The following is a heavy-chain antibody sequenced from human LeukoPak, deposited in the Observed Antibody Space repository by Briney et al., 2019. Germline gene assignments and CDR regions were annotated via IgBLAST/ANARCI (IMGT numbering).Heavy chain of an antibody. CDR1: GATMITSAFY. D-gene: IGHD4-23*01. CDR2: VHVSGGT. CDR3: ARDRADPGGNGFAY. V-gene: IGHV4-39*07. Sequence: SETLSLTCTVSGATMITSAFYWGWMRESPGKGLERIGNVHVSGGTYYNPFHKGRVTISLDTSKNQFSLKLTAVTAADTAIYYCARDRADPGGNGFAYCGQRTLVTVPS. J-gene: IGHJ4*02.